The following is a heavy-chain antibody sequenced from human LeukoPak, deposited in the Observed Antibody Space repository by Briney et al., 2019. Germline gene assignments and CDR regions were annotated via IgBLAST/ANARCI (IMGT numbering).Heavy chain of an antibody. CDR3: ARDSSTYSSSWYPISNYYNYYYGMDV. CDR1: GFTVSSNY. D-gene: IGHD6-13*01. V-gene: IGHV3-21*01. CDR2: ISSSSSYI. Sequence: PGGSLRLSCAASGFTVSSNYMSWVRQAPGKGLEWVSSISSSSSYIYYADSVKGRFTISRDNAKNSLYLQMNSLRAEDTAVYYCARDSSTYSSSWYPISNYYNYYYGMDVWGQGTTVTVSS. J-gene: IGHJ6*02.